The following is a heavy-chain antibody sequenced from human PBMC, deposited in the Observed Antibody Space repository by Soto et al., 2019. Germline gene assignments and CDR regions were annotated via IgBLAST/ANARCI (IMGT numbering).Heavy chain of an antibody. Sequence: GGSLRLSCAASGFTFSSYDMHWVRQATGKGLEWVSAIGTAGDTYYPGSVKGRFTISRDNAKNTLYLQMNSLRAEDTAVYYCARVPYCSSSGCYSWFDPWGQGTLVTVSS. V-gene: IGHV3-13*04. CDR2: IGTAGDT. CDR3: ARVPYCSSSGCYSWFDP. CDR1: GFTFSSYD. J-gene: IGHJ5*02. D-gene: IGHD2-2*01.